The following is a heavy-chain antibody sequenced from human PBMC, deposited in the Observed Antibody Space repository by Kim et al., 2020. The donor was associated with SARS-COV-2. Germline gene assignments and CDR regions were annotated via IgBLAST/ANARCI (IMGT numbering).Heavy chain of an antibody. V-gene: IGHV3-33*01. D-gene: IGHD4-17*01. CDR1: GFTFSSYG. J-gene: IGHJ3*02. CDR3: ARDPTQIYGDYQDAFDI. Sequence: GGSLRLSCAASGFTFSSYGMHWVRQAPGKGLEWVAVIWYDGSNKYYADSVKGRFTISRDNSKNTLYLQMNSLRAEDTAVYYCARDPTQIYGDYQDAFDIWGQGTMVTVSS. CDR2: IWYDGSNK.